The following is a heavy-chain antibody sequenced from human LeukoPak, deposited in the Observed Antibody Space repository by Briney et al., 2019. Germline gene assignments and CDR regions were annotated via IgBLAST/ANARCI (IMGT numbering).Heavy chain of an antibody. V-gene: IGHV4-59*08. CDR1: DGSISSFY. CDR3: ARQRNYYYGMDV. Sequence: SETLSLTCTVSDGSISSFYWSWIRQPPGKGLEWIGFIYYSGSTNYNPSLKSRVTISVDTSKNQFSLKLSSVTAADTAVYFCARQRNYYYGMDVWGQGTTVTVSS. J-gene: IGHJ6*02. CDR2: IYYSGST.